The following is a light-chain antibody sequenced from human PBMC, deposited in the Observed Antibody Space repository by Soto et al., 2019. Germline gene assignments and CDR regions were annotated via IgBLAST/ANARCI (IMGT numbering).Light chain of an antibody. Sequence: DIQMAQSPSSLSASVGDRITITCRASQNIRDSLNWYQHKPGMAPQLMIFAASNLLRGVPSRFSVSGSGTDFTLTISSLQPEDFATYYCQQTFGMFPWTFGQGTKVEMK. V-gene: IGKV1-39*01. CDR2: AAS. J-gene: IGKJ1*01. CDR3: QQTFGMFPWT. CDR1: QNIRDS.